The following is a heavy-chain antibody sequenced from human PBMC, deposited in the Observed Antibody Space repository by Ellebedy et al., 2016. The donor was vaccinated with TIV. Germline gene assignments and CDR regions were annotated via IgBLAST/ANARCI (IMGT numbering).Heavy chain of an antibody. CDR1: GFTFSSYS. Sequence: GGSLRLXXAASGFTFSSYSMNWVRQAPGKGLEWVSYISSSSSTIYYADSVKGRFTISRDNAKNSLYLQMNSLRAEDTAVYYCARGSLVVPANWGQGTLVTVSS. V-gene: IGHV3-48*01. CDR2: ISSSSSTI. D-gene: IGHD2-2*01. J-gene: IGHJ4*02. CDR3: ARGSLVVPAN.